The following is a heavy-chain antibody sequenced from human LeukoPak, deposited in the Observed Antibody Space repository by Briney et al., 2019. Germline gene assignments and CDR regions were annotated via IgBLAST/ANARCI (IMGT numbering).Heavy chain of an antibody. Sequence: SETLSLTCAVYGGSFSGYYWSWIRQPPGKGLEWIGEINHSGSTNYNPSLKSRVTISLDTSKNQFSLKLRSVTAADTAVYYCALMVRGVSSWFDPWGQGKQVTVSS. D-gene: IGHD3-10*01. CDR3: ALMVRGVSSWFDP. V-gene: IGHV4-34*01. CDR1: GGSFSGYY. J-gene: IGHJ5*02. CDR2: INHSGST.